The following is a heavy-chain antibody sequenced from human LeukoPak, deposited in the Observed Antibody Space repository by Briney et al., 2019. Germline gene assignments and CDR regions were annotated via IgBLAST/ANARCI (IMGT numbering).Heavy chain of an antibody. Sequence: SETLSLTCTISGGSISSSSYFWGWIRQPPGKGLEWIGNIYYSGRTDYNPSLKSRVTISVDTSKNQFSLKVRSVTAADTAVYYCARGVLGIVVVPAAMRYYYYMDVWGKGTTVTVSS. CDR1: GGSISSSSYF. CDR2: IYYSGRT. D-gene: IGHD2-2*01. J-gene: IGHJ6*03. CDR3: ARGVLGIVVVPAAMRYYYYMDV. V-gene: IGHV4-39*01.